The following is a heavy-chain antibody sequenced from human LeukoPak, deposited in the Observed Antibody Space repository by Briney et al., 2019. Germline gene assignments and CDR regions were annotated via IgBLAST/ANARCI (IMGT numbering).Heavy chain of an antibody. CDR2: IYYNGST. Sequence: PSDTLSLTCTVSGGSINNASYHWGWIRQPPGKGLEWIGSIYYNGSTYYSPSLKSRLTISVDTSKNHFSLRLTSVTAADTAVYYCARHYYDSSGYWSPPGDYWAQGTLVTVSS. J-gene: IGHJ4*02. CDR1: GGSINNASYH. CDR3: ARHYYDSSGYWSPPGDY. V-gene: IGHV4-39*01. D-gene: IGHD3-22*01.